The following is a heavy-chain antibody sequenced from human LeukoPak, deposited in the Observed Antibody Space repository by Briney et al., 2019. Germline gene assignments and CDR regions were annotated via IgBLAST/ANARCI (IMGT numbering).Heavy chain of an antibody. CDR3: ARGDLYSSSWYN. J-gene: IGHJ4*02. D-gene: IGHD6-13*01. Sequence: SETLSLTCTVSGGSISSGDYYWSWIRQPPGKGLEWIGYSYYSESTYYNPSLKSRVTISVDTSKNQFSLKLSSVTAADTAVYYCARGDLYSSSWYNWGQGTLVTVSS. CDR1: GGSISSGDYY. V-gene: IGHV4-30-4*08. CDR2: SYYSEST.